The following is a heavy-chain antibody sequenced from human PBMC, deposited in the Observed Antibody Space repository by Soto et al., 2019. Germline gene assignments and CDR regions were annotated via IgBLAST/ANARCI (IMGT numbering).Heavy chain of an antibody. V-gene: IGHV1-69*13. Sequence: GASVKVSCKASGGTFSSYAISWVRQAHGQGLEWMGGIIPIFGTANYAQKFQGRVTITADESTSTAYMELSSLRSEDTAVYYCARDLGGNTIFGVVPLYGMDVWGQGTTVTAP. CDR2: IIPIFGTA. CDR1: GGTFSSYA. J-gene: IGHJ6*02. D-gene: IGHD3-3*01. CDR3: ARDLGGNTIFGVVPLYGMDV.